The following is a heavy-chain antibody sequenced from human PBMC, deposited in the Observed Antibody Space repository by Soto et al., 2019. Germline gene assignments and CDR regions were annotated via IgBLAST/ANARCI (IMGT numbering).Heavy chain of an antibody. J-gene: IGHJ6*02. Sequence: SETLSLTCTVSGGSISSGGYYWSWIRQHPGKGLEWIGYIYYSGSTYYNPSLKSRVTISVDTSKNQFSLKLSSVTAADTAVYYCARNMYYDFWSGYLPGYGMDVWGQGTTVTVSS. CDR2: IYYSGST. CDR3: ARNMYYDFWSGYLPGYGMDV. CDR1: GGSISSGGYY. V-gene: IGHV4-31*03. D-gene: IGHD3-3*01.